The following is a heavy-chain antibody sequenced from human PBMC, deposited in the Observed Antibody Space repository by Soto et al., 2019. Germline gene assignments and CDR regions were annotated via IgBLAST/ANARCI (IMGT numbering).Heavy chain of an antibody. CDR3: ARDPTWIQQWLGSGYYYGMDV. CDR1: GYTFTSYG. CDR2: ISAYNGNT. Sequence: ASVKVSCKASGYTFTSYGISWVRQAPGQGLEWMGWISAYNGNTNYAQKLQGRVTMTTGTSTSTAYMELRSLRSDDTAVYYCARDPTWIQQWLGSGYYYGMDVWGQGTTVTVSS. D-gene: IGHD5-18*01. J-gene: IGHJ6*02. V-gene: IGHV1-18*01.